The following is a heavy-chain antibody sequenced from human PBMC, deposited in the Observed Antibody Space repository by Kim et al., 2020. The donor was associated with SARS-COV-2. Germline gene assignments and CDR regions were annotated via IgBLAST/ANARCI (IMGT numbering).Heavy chain of an antibody. CDR3: ARHFSSGWDYFDY. J-gene: IGHJ4*02. Sequence: SETLSLTCTVSGGSISSSRYYWGWIRQPPGKGLECIGSIYYSGSAYYNPSLKSRVTISVDTSKNQFSLKMTSVTAADTAVYYCARHFSSGWDYFDYWGQGTLVTVSS. CDR1: GGSISSSRYY. V-gene: IGHV4-39*01. D-gene: IGHD6-19*01. CDR2: IYYSGSA.